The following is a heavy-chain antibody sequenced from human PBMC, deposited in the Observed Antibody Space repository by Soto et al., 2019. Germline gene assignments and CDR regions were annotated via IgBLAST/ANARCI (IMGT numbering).Heavy chain of an antibody. CDR2: IIPIFGTA. Sequence: ASVKVSCKASGGTFSSYAISWVRQAPGQGLEWMGGIIPIFGTANYAQKFQGRVTITADESTSTAYMELSSLRSEDTAVYYCARGDCGGDCYFENYGMDVWGQGTTVTVSS. D-gene: IGHD2-21*02. CDR1: GGTFSSYA. CDR3: ARGDCGGDCYFENYGMDV. V-gene: IGHV1-69*13. J-gene: IGHJ6*02.